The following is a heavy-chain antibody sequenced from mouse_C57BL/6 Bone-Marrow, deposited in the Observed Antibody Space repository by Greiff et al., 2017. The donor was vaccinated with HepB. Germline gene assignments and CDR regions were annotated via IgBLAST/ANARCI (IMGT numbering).Heavy chain of an antibody. J-gene: IGHJ4*01. CDR3: AREAPMDY. CDR1: GFTFSDFY. V-gene: IGHV7-1*01. Sequence: EVNLVESGGGLVQSGRSLILSCATSGFTFSDFYMEWVRHAPGKGLEWIAASRNKANDYTTEYSASVKGLFIVYRDTSRSILYLQMNALRAEGTAIDYCAREAPMDYWGQGTSVTVSS. CDR2: SRNKANDYTT.